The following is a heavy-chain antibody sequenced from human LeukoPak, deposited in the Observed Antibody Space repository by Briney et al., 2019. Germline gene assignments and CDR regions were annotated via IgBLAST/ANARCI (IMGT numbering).Heavy chain of an antibody. CDR3: AKDPNGDYIGTFDI. CDR1: QFKFNNYG. CDR2: ITGSGDRT. D-gene: IGHD4-17*01. V-gene: IGHV3-23*01. J-gene: IGHJ3*02. Sequence: GSLRLSCATSQFKFNNYGMTWVRQAPGKGLEWVSSITGSGDRTQYADSVQGRFTISRDNSKNTLYLQMNSLRAEDTAVYYCAKDPNGDYIGTFDIWGQGTMVTVSS.